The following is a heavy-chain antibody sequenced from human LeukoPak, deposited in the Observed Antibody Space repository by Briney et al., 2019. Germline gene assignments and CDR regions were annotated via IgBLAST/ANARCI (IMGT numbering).Heavy chain of an antibody. CDR3: ARDGLKYMDV. CDR2: ISYDGSNK. Sequence: GGSLRLSCAASGFTFSSYAMHWVRQAPGKGLEWVAVISYDGSNKYYADSVKGRFTISRDNSKNTLYLQMNSLRAEDTAVYYCARDGLKYMDVWGKGSTVTVSS. V-gene: IGHV3-30*01. J-gene: IGHJ6*03. D-gene: IGHD2-2*03. CDR1: GFTFSSYA.